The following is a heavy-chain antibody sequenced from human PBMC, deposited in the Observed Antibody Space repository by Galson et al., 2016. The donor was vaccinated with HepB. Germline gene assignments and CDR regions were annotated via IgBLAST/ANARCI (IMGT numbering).Heavy chain of an antibody. V-gene: IGHV3-74*01. CDR3: ARDGGDYINYYYHYGMDV. CDR1: GFTFSSYW. J-gene: IGHJ6*02. D-gene: IGHD4-17*01. CDR2: IKSDGSRT. Sequence: SLRLSCAASGFTFSSYWMQWVRQAPGKGLVWVSRIKSDGSRTTYADSVKGRFTISRDNAKSTLYLQMNSLRVEDTAVYYFARDGGDYINYYYHYGMDVWGQGTTVTVSS.